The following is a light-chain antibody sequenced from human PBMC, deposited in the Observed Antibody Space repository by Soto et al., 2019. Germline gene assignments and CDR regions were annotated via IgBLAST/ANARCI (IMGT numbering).Light chain of an antibody. V-gene: IGLV2-23*01. CDR3: CSYAYSNGCV. Sequence: QSALTQPASVSGSPGQSITISCTGTNSDVLSYDAVSWYQHHPGKAPKLIIYEGTKRPSGISNRFSGPKSGNMASLTISGLQAEDEADYYCCSYAYSNGCVFGGGTKLTVL. J-gene: IGLJ3*02. CDR2: EGT. CDR1: NSDVLSYDA.